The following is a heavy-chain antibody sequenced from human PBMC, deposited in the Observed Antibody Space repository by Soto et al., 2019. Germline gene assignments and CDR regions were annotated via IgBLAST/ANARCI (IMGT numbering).Heavy chain of an antibody. J-gene: IGHJ6*02. D-gene: IGHD6-13*01. CDR3: ARVQTLSAGKKIFGMDV. CDR1: GDSVTSGSYY. V-gene: IGHV4-61*03. Sequence: SETLSLTCIVSGDSVTSGSYYWTWLRQPPGKGLEWIGYISYTGRTKYNPSLQSRVTISVDTSKNDFSLNLSSVTAADTAVYFCARVQTLSAGKKIFGMDVWGQGTTVTVSS. CDR2: ISYTGRT.